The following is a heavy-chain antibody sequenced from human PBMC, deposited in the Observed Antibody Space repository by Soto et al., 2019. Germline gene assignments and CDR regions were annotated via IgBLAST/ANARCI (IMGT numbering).Heavy chain of an antibody. D-gene: IGHD1-26*01. Sequence: EVQLLESGGGLVQPGGSLRLSCAASGLTFIGYAMNWVRQAPGKGLEWVSAISGSGDSIYYADSVGGRFTISRDNSKNTLYLQMNSLRAEDTAVYYCAKDLYSGTSRDFWGQGTLVTVSS. V-gene: IGHV3-23*01. CDR1: GLTFIGYA. J-gene: IGHJ4*02. CDR2: ISGSGDSI. CDR3: AKDLYSGTSRDF.